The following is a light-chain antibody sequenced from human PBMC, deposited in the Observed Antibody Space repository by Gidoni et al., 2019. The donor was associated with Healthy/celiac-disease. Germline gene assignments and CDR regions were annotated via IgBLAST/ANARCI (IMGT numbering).Light chain of an antibody. CDR3: QQSYSTPL. Sequence: DIQMTPSPSSLSASVGDRVTITCRASQSISSYLNWYQQKPGKAPKPLIYAASSLQSGVPSRFNGSGSGTDFTLTISSLQPEDFATYYCQQSYSTPLFXQXTKVEIK. J-gene: IGKJ1*01. CDR2: AAS. CDR1: QSISSY. V-gene: IGKV1-39*01.